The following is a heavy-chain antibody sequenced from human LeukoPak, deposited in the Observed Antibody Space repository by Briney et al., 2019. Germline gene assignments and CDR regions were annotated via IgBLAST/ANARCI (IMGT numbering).Heavy chain of an antibody. D-gene: IGHD2-21*02. V-gene: IGHV4-34*01. J-gene: IGHJ4*02. CDR2: IIHTGST. CDR1: GGSFSGFY. Sequence: SETLSLTCAVSGGSFSGFYWNWIRQSPGKGLEWIGEIIHTGSTKYNPALKSRATISVDTSKNQFSLKLTSVTAADTAVYYCARGLTELFFWGQGSLVTVSS. CDR3: ARGLTELFF.